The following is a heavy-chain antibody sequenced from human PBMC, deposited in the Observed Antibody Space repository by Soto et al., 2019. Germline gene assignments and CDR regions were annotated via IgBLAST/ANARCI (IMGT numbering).Heavy chain of an antibody. CDR1: GFTFSSYA. CDR2: ISGSGGRT. D-gene: IGHD2-2*03. V-gene: IGHV3-23*01. Sequence: GGSLRLYCAASGFTFSSYAMSWVRQATGKGLDWVSAISGSGGRTYYADSVKGRFTISRDNSKNTLYLQMNSLRAEDTAVYYCAKDRTQLLDIVVVPAGNWFDPWGPGT. J-gene: IGHJ5*02. CDR3: AKDRTQLLDIVVVPAGNWFDP.